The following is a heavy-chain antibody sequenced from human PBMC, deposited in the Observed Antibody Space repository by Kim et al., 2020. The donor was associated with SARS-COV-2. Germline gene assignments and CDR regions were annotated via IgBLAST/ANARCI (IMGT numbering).Heavy chain of an antibody. CDR1: GFTFGGHG. J-gene: IGHJ6*02. Sequence: GGSLRLSCAASGFTFGGHGMHWVRQGSGKGLEWVSAIGTAGETFYSGSVKGRFIISRENGRNSLFLQMDSLKVGDTAVYYCARGIHQWLGVDVWGQGTTVTVSS. V-gene: IGHV3-13*04. D-gene: IGHD5-18*01. CDR3: ARGIHQWLGVDV. CDR2: IGTAGET.